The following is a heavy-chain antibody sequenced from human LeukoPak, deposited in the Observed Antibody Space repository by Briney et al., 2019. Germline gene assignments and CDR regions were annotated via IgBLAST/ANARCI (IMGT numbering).Heavy chain of an antibody. J-gene: IGHJ4*02. V-gene: IGHV4-38-2*01. CDR3: VRSSSSIFDY. CDR1: GDSISSSYF. CDR2: IYNSGST. D-gene: IGHD6-6*01. Sequence: SETLSLTCYVSGDSISSSYFWGWIRQPPGKGLEWIGSIYNSGSTYYNPSLKSRVTISVDTSKNQFSLKLSSVTAADTAVYYCVRSSSSIFDYWGQGTLVTVSS.